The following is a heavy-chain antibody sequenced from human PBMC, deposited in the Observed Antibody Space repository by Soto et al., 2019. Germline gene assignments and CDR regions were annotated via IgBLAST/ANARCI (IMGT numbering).Heavy chain of an antibody. CDR2: ISGGGGST. CDR1: GFTFSSYA. D-gene: IGHD2-15*01. Sequence: TGGSVRLSCAASGFTFSSYAMSWVRQAPGKGLEWVSGISGGGGSTYYGDSVKGRFTISRDNSKNTLYLQINSLRADDTAVYYCAKQAVVVAATPWFDPWGQGTLVTVSS. CDR3: AKQAVVVAATPWFDP. J-gene: IGHJ5*02. V-gene: IGHV3-23*01.